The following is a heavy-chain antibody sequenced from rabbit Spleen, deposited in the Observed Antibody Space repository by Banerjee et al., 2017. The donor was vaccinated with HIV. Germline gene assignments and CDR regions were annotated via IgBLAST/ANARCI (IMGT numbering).Heavy chain of an antibody. V-gene: IGHV1S45*01. D-gene: IGHD8-1*01. CDR1: GFSFSGSYY. CDR3: ARDSGSSFSSYGMDL. J-gene: IGHJ6*01. Sequence: QEQLEESGGDLVKPEGSLTLTCTASGFSFSGSYYMCWVRQAPGKGLELIACIYGATGSSAWYANWAKGRFTISKTASTTVDLKMTSLTAADTATYFCARDSGSSFSSYGMDLWGPRDPRHRL. CDR2: IYGATGSSA.